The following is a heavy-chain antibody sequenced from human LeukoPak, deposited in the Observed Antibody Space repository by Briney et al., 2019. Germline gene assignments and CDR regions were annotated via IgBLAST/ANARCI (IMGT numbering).Heavy chain of an antibody. D-gene: IGHD1-7*01. CDR3: ARGRYNWNYRAPDY. V-gene: IGHV1-69*05. CDR1: GGTFSSYA. CDR2: IIPIFGTA. Sequence: SVKVSCKASGGTFSSYAISWVRQAPGQGLEWMGGIIPIFGTANYAQKFQGRVTITTDESTSTAYMELSSLRSEDTAVYYCARGRYNWNYRAPDYWGQGTLVTVSS. J-gene: IGHJ4*02.